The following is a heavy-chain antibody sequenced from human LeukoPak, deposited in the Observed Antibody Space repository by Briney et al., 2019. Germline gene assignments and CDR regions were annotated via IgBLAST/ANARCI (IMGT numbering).Heavy chain of an antibody. D-gene: IGHD4-23*01. CDR1: EFTFSTYT. V-gene: IGHV3-48*02. CDR3: AIFRTLTPHFDY. J-gene: IGHJ4*02. CDR2: ISTSSNTI. Sequence: PGWSRRLSCAASEFTFSTYTMNWVRQAPGKGLEWVSYISTSSNTIYYADSVKGRFTISRDNAKNSLYLQMNSLRDEDTTVYYCAIFRTLTPHFDYWGQGTLVSVSS.